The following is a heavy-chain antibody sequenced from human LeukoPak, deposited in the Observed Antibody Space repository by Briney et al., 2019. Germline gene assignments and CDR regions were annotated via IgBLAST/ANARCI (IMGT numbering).Heavy chain of an antibody. CDR2: ITSSSSYI. J-gene: IGHJ6*03. Sequence: GGSLRLSCAASGFTFSTYSMNWVRQAPGKGLEWVSSITSSSSYIKYADSVKGRFTISRDNAKNSLYLQMNSLRAEDTAVYYCARVKALSTIENFFYYYMDVWGKGTTVTVSS. CDR1: GFTFSTYS. V-gene: IGHV3-21*01. D-gene: IGHD1-1*01. CDR3: ARVKALSTIENFFYYYMDV.